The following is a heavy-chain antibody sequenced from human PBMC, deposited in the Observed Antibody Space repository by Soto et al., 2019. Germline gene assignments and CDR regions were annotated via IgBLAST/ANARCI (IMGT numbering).Heavy chain of an antibody. D-gene: IGHD1-26*01. CDR2: INPHSGDT. V-gene: IGHV1-2*02. CDR1: GYTFIAYY. CDR3: ARSGYPGSYHPPAF. Sequence: GASVKVSCKASGYTFIAYYIHWVRQAPGQGLEWMGCINPHSGDTNSPPKFQARVTMTRDTSNSTAYMELKRLYSNDTAVYHCARSGYPGSYHPPAFWGQGTLVTVSS. J-gene: IGHJ4*02.